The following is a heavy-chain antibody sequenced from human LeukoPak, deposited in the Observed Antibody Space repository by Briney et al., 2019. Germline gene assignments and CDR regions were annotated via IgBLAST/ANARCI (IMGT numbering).Heavy chain of an antibody. CDR2: VSDRAT. CDR3: AREDGYCSGGNCYSYFVS. J-gene: IGHJ4*02. Sequence: GGSLRLSCAASGFTFSSYKMNWVRQAPGKGLEWVSYVSDRATFYADSVKGRFTITRDNARNSLFLQMNSLRAEDTAVYYCAREDGYCSGGNCYSYFVSWGQGTLVTVSS. V-gene: IGHV3-48*03. D-gene: IGHD2-15*01. CDR1: GFTFSSYK.